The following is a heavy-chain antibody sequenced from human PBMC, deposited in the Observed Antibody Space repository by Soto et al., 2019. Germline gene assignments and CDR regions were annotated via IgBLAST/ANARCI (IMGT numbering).Heavy chain of an antibody. J-gene: IGHJ4*02. CDR2: IYWDGDK. CDR3: AHSDGYNYKFDY. Sequence: QITLKESGPTVVKPTQTLTLTCTFSGFSLRTSGVGVGWIRQSPGKALEWLALIYWDGDKRYSPSLRSRLAITKDTSKNQVILTMTNMDPVDTATYYCAHSDGYNYKFDYWGQGTLVTVSS. D-gene: IGHD5-12*01. V-gene: IGHV2-5*02. CDR1: GFSLRTSGVG.